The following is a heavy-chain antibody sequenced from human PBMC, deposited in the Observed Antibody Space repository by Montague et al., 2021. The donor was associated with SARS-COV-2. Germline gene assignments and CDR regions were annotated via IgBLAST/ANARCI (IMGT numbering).Heavy chain of an antibody. CDR2: IYYLWTT. CDR1: GGSISGHY. J-gene: IGHJ6*02. CDR3: ARNGGAAVPGLLLGMDI. V-gene: IGHV4-59*11. D-gene: IGHD6-19*01. Sequence: SETLSLTCIVSGGSISGHYWNWVRKTQEKGLEWIGYIYYLWTTSYNHYLTTRITFSLDTSKNQLSLMLTSVTAADTGVYYCARNGGAAVPGLLLGMDIWGQGTTVTVSS.